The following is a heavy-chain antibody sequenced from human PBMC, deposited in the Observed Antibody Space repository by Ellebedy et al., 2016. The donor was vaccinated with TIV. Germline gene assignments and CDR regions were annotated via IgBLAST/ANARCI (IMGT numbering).Heavy chain of an antibody. CDR3: ARGTGWLFDS. CDR1: GYTFNAYH. D-gene: IGHD5-12*01. Sequence: ASVKVSCXTSGYTFNAYHIHWVRQAPGQGLEWMGIINPLGGGTSHAQKFQGRVTMTRDKSTSTVHMELSSLKSEDTAVYYCARGTGWLFDSWGQGTLVTVSS. CDR2: INPLGGGT. V-gene: IGHV1-46*02. J-gene: IGHJ5*01.